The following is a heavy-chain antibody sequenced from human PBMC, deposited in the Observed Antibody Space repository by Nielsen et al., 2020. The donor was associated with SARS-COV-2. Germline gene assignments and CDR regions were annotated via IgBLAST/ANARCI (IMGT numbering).Heavy chain of an antibody. D-gene: IGHD6-19*01. CDR2: RHYTGNT. CDR1: GGSSSSGGSS. Sequence: SETLSPTCSVSGGSSSSGGSSYSWIRQHPGKGLEWIGLRHYTGNTYYNPSLQSRLFISVDTSKNQFSLRLSSVTAADTAVYYCATGAGWFDPWGQGTRVTVSS. V-gene: IGHV4-31*03. CDR3: ATGAGWFDP. J-gene: IGHJ5*02.